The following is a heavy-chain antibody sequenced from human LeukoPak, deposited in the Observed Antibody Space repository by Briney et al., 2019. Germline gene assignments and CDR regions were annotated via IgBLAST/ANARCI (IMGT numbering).Heavy chain of an antibody. CDR1: ILIVSILY. Sequence: PGVSLTLSCAACILIVSILYVRCPRHAREKGLEWVSIIYRGSYTYYTDCRMCRFTISRVNSKNTLYLQMNSLRAEDTAVYYCSNYFDSSGRTAGYFDNWGQGTMVTVSS. CDR2: IYRGSYT. V-gene: IGHV3-53*01. CDR3: SNYFDSSGRTAGYFDN. J-gene: IGHJ3*02. D-gene: IGHD3-22*01.